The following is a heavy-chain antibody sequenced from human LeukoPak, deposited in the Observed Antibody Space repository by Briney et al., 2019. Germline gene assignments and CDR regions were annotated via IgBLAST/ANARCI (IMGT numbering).Heavy chain of an antibody. CDR1: GYSFTSYW. J-gene: IGHJ5*02. CDR2: IYPGDSDT. CDR3: ARHVSVFSSWNWFDP. V-gene: IGHV5-51*01. D-gene: IGHD3-3*01. Sequence: GESLKISCKGSGYSFTSYWIGWVRQMPGKGLEWMGIIYPGDSDTRYSPSFQGQVTISADKSISTAYLQWSSLKALDTAMYYCARHVSVFSSWNWFDPWGQGTLVTVSS.